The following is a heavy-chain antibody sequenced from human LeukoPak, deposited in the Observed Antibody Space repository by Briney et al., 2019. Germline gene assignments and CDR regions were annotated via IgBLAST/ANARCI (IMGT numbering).Heavy chain of an antibody. J-gene: IGHJ6*02. CDR3: VRAGGRGYSYADYYYYGMDV. D-gene: IGHD5-18*01. CDR1: GFTVSSNY. V-gene: IGHV3-66*01. CDR2: IYSGGST. Sequence: GGSLRLSCAASGFTVSSNYMSWVRQAPGKGLEWVSVIYSGGSTYYADSVKGRFTISRDNSKNTLYLQMNSLRAEDTAVYYCVRAGGRGYSYADYYYYGMDVWGQGTTVTVSS.